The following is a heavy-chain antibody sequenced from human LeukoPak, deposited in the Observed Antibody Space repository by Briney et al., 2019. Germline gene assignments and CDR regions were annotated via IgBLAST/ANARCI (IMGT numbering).Heavy chain of an antibody. V-gene: IGHV3-7*01. CDR1: GFTLSSYW. CDR3: ARYDYGGKFPLFFDY. J-gene: IGHJ4*02. CDR2: IKQDGSEK. D-gene: IGHD4-23*01. Sequence: GGSLRPSCAASGFTLSSYWMSWVRQAPGKGLVWVANIKQDGSEKYHVDSVKGRSTISRDNAKNSLYLQMNSLRAEDTAVYYCARYDYGGKFPLFFDYWGQGTLVTVSS.